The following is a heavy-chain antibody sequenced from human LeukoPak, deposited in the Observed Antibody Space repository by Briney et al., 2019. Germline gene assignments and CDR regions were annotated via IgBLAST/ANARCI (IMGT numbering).Heavy chain of an antibody. CDR3: ARVLRYFAWSSVFGMDV. CDR1: GGSMSSSY. D-gene: IGHD3-9*01. Sequence: SETLSLTCAVSGGSMSSSYWSWIRQPPGKGLEWVGDICYSGVSTKYNPSLNSRVTMSVDTSKNQFSLKLSSVTAADTAVYYCARVLRYFAWSSVFGMDVWGKGTTVAVSS. CDR2: ICYSGVST. J-gene: IGHJ6*04. V-gene: IGHV4-59*01.